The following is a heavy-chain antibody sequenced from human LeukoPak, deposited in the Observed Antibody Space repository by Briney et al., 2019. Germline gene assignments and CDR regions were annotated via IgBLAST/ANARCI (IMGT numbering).Heavy chain of an antibody. CDR3: ARDYCGGDCYVDY. V-gene: IGHV3-33*01. J-gene: IGHJ4*02. CDR2: LWYDGRTK. CDR1: GFTYSSYG. D-gene: IGHD2-21*02. Sequence: GGSLRLSCAASGFTYSSYGMHWVRQAPGKGLEWVAVLWYDGRTKYYAESVKGRFTISRDNSKNTLYLQMNSLRAEDTAVYYCARDYCGGDCYVDYWGQGTLVTVSS.